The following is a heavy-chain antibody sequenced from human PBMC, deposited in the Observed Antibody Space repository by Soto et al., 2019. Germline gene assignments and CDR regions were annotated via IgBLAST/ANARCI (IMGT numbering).Heavy chain of an antibody. CDR3: AKGGRYNWNYPFDY. CDR2: IYSDGTT. CDR1: GFTVSNNY. D-gene: IGHD1-7*01. Sequence: GGSLRLSCAASGFTVSNNYMSWVRQAPGKGLEWVSLIYSDGTTYYADSVKGRFTISRDNSKNTLYLQMNSLRAEDTAVYYCAKGGRYNWNYPFDYWGQGTLVTV. J-gene: IGHJ4*02. V-gene: IGHV3-53*05.